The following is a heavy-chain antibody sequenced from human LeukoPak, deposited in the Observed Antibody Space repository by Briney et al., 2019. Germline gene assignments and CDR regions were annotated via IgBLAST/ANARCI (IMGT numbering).Heavy chain of an antibody. Sequence: PSETPSLTCTVSGGSISSYYWTWMRQPPGKGLEWIGHLYNSGSTNYNPSLKSRPTISLDMSNNQFSLKLTSVTAADTAVYYCARGVTSPLDALDIWGQGTTVTVSS. CDR1: GGSISSYY. CDR3: ARGVTSPLDALDI. D-gene: IGHD1-26*01. J-gene: IGHJ3*02. CDR2: LYNSGST. V-gene: IGHV4-59*01.